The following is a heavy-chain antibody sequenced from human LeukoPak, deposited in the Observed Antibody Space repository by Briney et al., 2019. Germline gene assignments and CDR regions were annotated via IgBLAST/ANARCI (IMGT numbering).Heavy chain of an antibody. V-gene: IGHV3-48*01. CDR2: ISSSSGTI. Sequence: GGSLRLSCAGSGFTFSSYSMNWVRQAPGKGLEWVSYISSSSGTIYYADSVEGRFTISRDNAKNSLYLQMNSLRAEDTAVYYCARGQWLAYWGQGTLVTVSS. CDR3: ARGQWLAY. J-gene: IGHJ4*02. D-gene: IGHD6-19*01. CDR1: GFTFSSYS.